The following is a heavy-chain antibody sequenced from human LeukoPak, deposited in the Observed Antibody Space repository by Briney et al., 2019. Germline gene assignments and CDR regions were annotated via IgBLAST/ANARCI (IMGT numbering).Heavy chain of an antibody. Sequence: SETLPLTCTVSGGSISSYYWSWIRQPPGKGLEWIGYIYYSGSTDSNPSLKSRVTISVDTSKNQISLKLSSVTAADTAVYYCARTYCRGGSCHFDYWGQGTLVTVSS. CDR1: GGSISSYY. CDR3: ARTYCRGGSCHFDY. CDR2: IYYSGST. D-gene: IGHD2-15*01. V-gene: IGHV4-59*08. J-gene: IGHJ4*02.